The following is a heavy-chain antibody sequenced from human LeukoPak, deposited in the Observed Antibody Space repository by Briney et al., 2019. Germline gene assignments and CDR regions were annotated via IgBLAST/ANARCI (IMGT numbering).Heavy chain of an antibody. CDR1: GGTFSSYA. CDR2: IIPIFGTA. D-gene: IGHD6-19*01. CDR3: ARGAVAVAVDSY. J-gene: IGHJ4*02. Sequence: SVKVSCKASGGTFSSYAISWVRQAPGQGLEWMGRIIPIFGTANYAQKFQGRVTITTDESTSTAYMELSRLRSDDTAVYYCARGAVAVAVDSYWGQGTLVTVSS. V-gene: IGHV1-69*05.